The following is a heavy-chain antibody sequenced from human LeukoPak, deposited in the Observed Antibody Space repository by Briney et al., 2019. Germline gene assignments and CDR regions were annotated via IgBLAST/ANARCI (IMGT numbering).Heavy chain of an antibody. V-gene: IGHV1-8*01. CDR2: MNPNSGNT. D-gene: IGHD6-13*01. Sequence: AASVKVSCKASGYTFTSYDINWVRQDTGQGLEWMGWMNPNSGNTGYAQKFQGRVTMTRNTSISTAYMELSSLRSEDTAVYYFAREARYSSSYAFDIWGQGTMVTVSS. CDR1: GYTFTSYD. J-gene: IGHJ3*02. CDR3: AREARYSSSYAFDI.